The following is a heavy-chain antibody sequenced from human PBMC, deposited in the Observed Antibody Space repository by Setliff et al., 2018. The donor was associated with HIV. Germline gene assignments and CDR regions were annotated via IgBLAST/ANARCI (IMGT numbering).Heavy chain of an antibody. D-gene: IGHD5-12*01. CDR2: ISYTGIT. CDR3: ARLGRPYSGQGWFDP. J-gene: IGHJ5*02. Sequence: SETLSLTCTVSGGSISRGSYSWGWIRQPPGKGLEWIGSISYTGITNYNPSLKSRVTISVDTSQNQFSLKLTSVTAADTAVYYCARLGRPYSGQGWFDPWGQGTLVTVSS. CDR1: GGSISRGSYS. V-gene: IGHV4-39*01.